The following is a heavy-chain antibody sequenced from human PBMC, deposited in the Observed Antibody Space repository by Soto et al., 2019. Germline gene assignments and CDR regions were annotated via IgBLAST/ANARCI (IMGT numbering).Heavy chain of an antibody. CDR1: GFTFSSYG. D-gene: IGHD3-22*01. CDR2: IWYDGSNK. CDR3: ARSWDSSCYYPWAEYFQH. J-gene: IGHJ1*01. Sequence: QVQLVESGGGVVQPGRSLRLSCAASGFTFSSYGMHWVRQAPGKGLEWVAVIWYDGSNKYYADSVKGRFTISRDNSKNTLYLQMNGLGAEDTVVYYCARSWDSSCYYPWAEYFQHWGQGTLVPVSS. V-gene: IGHV3-33*01.